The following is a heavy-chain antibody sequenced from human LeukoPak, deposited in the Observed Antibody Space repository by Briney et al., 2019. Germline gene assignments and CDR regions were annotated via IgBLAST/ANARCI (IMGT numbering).Heavy chain of an antibody. CDR1: GFTFSSYA. V-gene: IGHV3-23*01. CDR2: ISGSGGSA. D-gene: IGHD6-6*01. J-gene: IGHJ4*02. Sequence: PGGSLRLSCEASGFTFSSYAMNWVRLAPGKGLEWVSLISGSGGSAYYADSVKGRFTVSRDNSKNTLYLQMNSLRAEDTAVYYCAKSNLKYYFDSWGQGTLVTVSS. CDR3: AKSNLKYYFDS.